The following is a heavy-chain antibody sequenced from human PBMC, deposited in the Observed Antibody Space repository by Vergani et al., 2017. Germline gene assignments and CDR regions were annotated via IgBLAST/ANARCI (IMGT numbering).Heavy chain of an antibody. CDR1: GFTFSSYS. J-gene: IGHJ6*03. D-gene: IGHD2-2*02. CDR2: ISSSSSYI. Sequence: EVQLVESGGGLVKPGGSLRLSCAASGFTFSSYSMNWVRQAPGKGLEWVSSISSSSSYIYYADSVKGRFTISRDNAKNSLYLQMNSLRAEDTAVYYCASFGYCSSTSXYKPAGNYYYYMDVWGKGTTVTVSS. V-gene: IGHV3-21*01. CDR3: ASFGYCSSTSXYKPAGNYYYYMDV.